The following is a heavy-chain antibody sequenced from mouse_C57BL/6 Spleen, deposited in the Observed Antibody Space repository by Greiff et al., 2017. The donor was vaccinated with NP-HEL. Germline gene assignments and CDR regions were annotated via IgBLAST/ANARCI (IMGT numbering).Heavy chain of an antibody. J-gene: IGHJ1*03. CDR2: IYPGDGDT. CDR1: GYAFSSSW. V-gene: IGHV1-82*01. Sequence: VQLQQSGPELVKPGASVKISCKASGYAFSSSWMNWVKQRPGKGLEWIGRIYPGDGDTNYNGKFKGEATLTADKSSSTAYMQLSSLTSEDSAVYFCARPYGNYGRYFDVWGTGTTVTVSS. CDR3: ARPYGNYGRYFDV. D-gene: IGHD2-1*01.